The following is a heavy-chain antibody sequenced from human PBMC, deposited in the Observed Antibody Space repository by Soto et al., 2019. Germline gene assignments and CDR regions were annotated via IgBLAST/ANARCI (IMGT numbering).Heavy chain of an antibody. CDR1: GGTFSSYA. D-gene: IGHD3-22*01. J-gene: IGHJ4*02. CDR3: ARDRAYDSSGYYEPQFDY. CDR2: IIPIFGTA. V-gene: IGHV1-69*13. Sequence: ASVKVSCKASGGTFSSYATSWVRQAPGQGLEWMGGIIPIFGTANYAQKFQGRVTITADESTSTAYMELSSLRSEDTAVYYCARDRAYDSSGYYEPQFDYWVQGTLVTVS.